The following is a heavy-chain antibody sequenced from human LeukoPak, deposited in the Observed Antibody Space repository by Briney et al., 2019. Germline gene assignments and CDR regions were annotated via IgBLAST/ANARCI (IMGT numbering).Heavy chain of an antibody. CDR3: AKEAGPYIAAAGNHFDY. V-gene: IGHV3-23*01. CDR1: GFTFSSYA. D-gene: IGHD6-13*01. CDR2: TSCSGGST. J-gene: IGHJ4*02. Sequence: GGSLRLSCAASGFTFSSYAMSWVRQAPGKGLEWVSATSCSGGSTYYADSVKGRFTISRDNSKNTLYLQMNSLRAEDTAVYYCAKEAGPYIAAAGNHFDYWGQGTLVTVSS.